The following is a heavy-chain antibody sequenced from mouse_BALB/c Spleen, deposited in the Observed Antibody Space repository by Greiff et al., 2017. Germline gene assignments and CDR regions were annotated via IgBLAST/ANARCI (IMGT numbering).Heavy chain of an antibody. CDR3: ARDYYDYDGGYFDV. Sequence: EVKVEESGGGLVQPGGSRKLSCAASGFTFSSFGMHWVRQAPEKGLEWVAYISSGSSTIYYADTVKGRFTISRDNPKNTLFLQMTSLRSEDTAMYYCARDYYDYDGGYFDVWGAGTTVTVSS. D-gene: IGHD2-4*01. J-gene: IGHJ1*01. CDR1: GFTFSSFG. CDR2: ISSGSSTI. V-gene: IGHV5-17*02.